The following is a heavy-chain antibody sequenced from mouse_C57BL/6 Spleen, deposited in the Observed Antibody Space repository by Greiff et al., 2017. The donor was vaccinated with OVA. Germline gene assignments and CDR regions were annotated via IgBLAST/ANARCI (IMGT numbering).Heavy chain of an antibody. CDR2: ISYDGSN. D-gene: IGHD2-4*01. J-gene: IGHJ4*01. V-gene: IGHV3-6*01. CDR3: ARVSGDYDFRDY. Sequence: EVQLQQSGPGLVKPSQSLSLTCSVTGYSITSGYYWNWIRQFPGNKLEWMGYISYDGSNNYNPSLKNRISITRDTSKNQFFLKLNSVTTEDTATYYCARVSGDYDFRDYWGQGTSVTVSS. CDR1: GYSITSGYY.